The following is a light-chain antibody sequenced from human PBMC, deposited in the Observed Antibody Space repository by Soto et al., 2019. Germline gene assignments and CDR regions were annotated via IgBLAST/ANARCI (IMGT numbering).Light chain of an antibody. CDR2: DVS. J-gene: IGLJ1*01. Sequence: QSALTQPASVSGSPGQSIAVSCSGTSSDLGAYIHVSWYQQHPGKAPKLMIYDVSNRPSGVSDRFSGSKSGNTASLTISGLQAEDEADYYCTSYTTSGTYVFGAGTKLTVL. CDR1: SSDLGAYIH. V-gene: IGLV2-14*03. CDR3: TSYTTSGTYV.